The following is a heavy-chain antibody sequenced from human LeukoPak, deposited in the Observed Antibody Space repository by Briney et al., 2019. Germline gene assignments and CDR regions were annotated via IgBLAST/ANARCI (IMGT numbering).Heavy chain of an antibody. Sequence: RGSLRLSCTASGFTYSHFGMHWVRQAPGKGLEWVAVIWSDGTEKYYGDAVKGRFTISRDNSRNTLYLQMNNLGDDDTAVYYCSKDAQRGFDYSNSLEYWGQGTLVIVSS. J-gene: IGHJ4*02. V-gene: IGHV3-33*06. D-gene: IGHD4-11*01. CDR2: IWSDGTEK. CDR1: GFTYSHFG. CDR3: SKDAQRGFDYSNSLEY.